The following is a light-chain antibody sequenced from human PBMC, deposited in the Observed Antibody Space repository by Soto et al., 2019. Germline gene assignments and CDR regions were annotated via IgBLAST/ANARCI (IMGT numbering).Light chain of an antibody. CDR3: QQYNSYWGT. V-gene: IGKV1-5*01. CDR2: DAS. J-gene: IGKJ1*01. Sequence: DIDMTQSPSTLSASVGDRVTITRPASQSISSWLAWYQQKQGKAPKLLIYDASSLESGVPSRFSGSGSGTEFNLTISSLQTDDFATYYCQQYNSYWGTFGQGTKVDIK. CDR1: QSISSW.